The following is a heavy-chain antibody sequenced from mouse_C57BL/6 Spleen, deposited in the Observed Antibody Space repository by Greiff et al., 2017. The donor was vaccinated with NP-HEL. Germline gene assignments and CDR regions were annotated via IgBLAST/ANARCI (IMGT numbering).Heavy chain of an antibody. Sequence: QVQLQQPGAELVKPGASVKLSCKASGYTFTSYWMQWVKQRPGQGLEWIGEIDPSDSYTNYNEKFKGKATLTVDTSSSTAYMQLSSLTSEDSAVYYWARTCSIDDAMDYWGQGTSVTVSS. V-gene: IGHV1-50*01. D-gene: IGHD1-1*01. CDR2: IDPSDSYT. CDR3: ARTCSIDDAMDY. CDR1: GYTFTSYW. J-gene: IGHJ4*01.